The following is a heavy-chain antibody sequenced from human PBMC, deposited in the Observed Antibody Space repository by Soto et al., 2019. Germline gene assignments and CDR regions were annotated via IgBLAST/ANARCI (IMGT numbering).Heavy chain of an antibody. Sequence: GGSLRLSCAASGFTFTSYAMGWVRQAPGKGLEWVSGISATGGSTYYADSVKGRFTISRDNSRNTLYLQMNSLRAEDTALYYCEKGGYCTSISSPRWFDPWGQGTLVTVSS. CDR2: ISATGGST. V-gene: IGHV3-23*01. CDR3: EKGGYCTSISSPRWFDP. CDR1: GFTFTSYA. D-gene: IGHD2-2*01. J-gene: IGHJ5*02.